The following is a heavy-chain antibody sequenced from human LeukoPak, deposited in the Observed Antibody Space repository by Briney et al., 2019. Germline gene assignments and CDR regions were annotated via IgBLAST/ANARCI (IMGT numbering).Heavy chain of an antibody. D-gene: IGHD3-10*01. CDR3: ASFPVEPRGGNFDY. CDR1: GGTFSSYA. V-gene: IGHV1-69*05. Sequence: SVKVSCKASGGTFSSYAISWVRQAPGQGLEWMGGIIPIFGTANYAQKFQGRVTITTDESTSTAYMELSSLRSEDAAVYYCASFPVEPRGGNFDYWGQGTLVTVSS. CDR2: IIPIFGTA. J-gene: IGHJ4*02.